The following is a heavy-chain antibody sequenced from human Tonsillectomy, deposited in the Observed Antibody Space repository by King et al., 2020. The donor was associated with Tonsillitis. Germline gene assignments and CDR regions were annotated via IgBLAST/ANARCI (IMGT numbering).Heavy chain of an antibody. D-gene: IGHD2-21*02. CDR2: ISSSSSYI. Sequence: VQLVESGGGLVKPGGSLRLSCAASGFTFSSYSMNWVRQAPGKGLEWVSSISSSSSYIYYADSVKGRFTISRDNAKNSLYLQMNSLRAEDTAVYYCARGSFLVVVTVTINWFDPWGQGNLVTVSS. CDR1: GFTFSSYS. CDR3: ARGSFLVVVTVTINWFDP. V-gene: IGHV3-21*01. J-gene: IGHJ5*02.